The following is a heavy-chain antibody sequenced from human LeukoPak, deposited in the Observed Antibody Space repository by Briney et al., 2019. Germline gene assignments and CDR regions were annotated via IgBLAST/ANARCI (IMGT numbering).Heavy chain of an antibody. CDR1: GGSINSNNW. CDR3: ARDRGYGMDV. J-gene: IGHJ6*02. V-gene: IGHV4-4*02. CDR2: IYHSGST. Sequence: SGTLSLTCAVSGGSINSNNWWSWVRQPPGKGLEWIGEIYHSGSTNYNPSLKSRVTISVDTSKNQFSLKLSSVTAADTAVYYCARDRGYGMDVWGQGTTLTVSS.